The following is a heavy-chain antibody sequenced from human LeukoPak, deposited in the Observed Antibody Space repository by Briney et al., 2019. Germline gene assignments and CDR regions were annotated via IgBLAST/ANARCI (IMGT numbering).Heavy chain of an antibody. CDR3: ARHVRDSTYSQFDY. V-gene: IGHV3-7*04. D-gene: IGHD2-21*01. CDR1: GFAFSTSW. Sequence: GGSLRLSCAASGFAFSTSWMTWVRQAPGEGLEWVASIKQDGSEKSYVDSVKGRFTISRDNAKNSLYLQMDSLRAEDTAIYYCARHVRDSTYSQFDYWGQGTLVTVSS. CDR2: IKQDGSEK. J-gene: IGHJ4*02.